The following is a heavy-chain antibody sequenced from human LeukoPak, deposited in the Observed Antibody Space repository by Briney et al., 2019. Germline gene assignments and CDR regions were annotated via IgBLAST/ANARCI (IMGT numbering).Heavy chain of an antibody. J-gene: IGHJ4*02. V-gene: IGHV4-59*01. CDR2: IYYSGST. CDR1: GGSISSYY. D-gene: IGHD3-3*01. CDR3: ARVDFWSAYYFDY. Sequence: SGTLSLTCTVSGGSISSYYCSWIRQPPGKGLEWIGYIYYSGSTNYNPSLKSRVTISVDTSKNQFSLKLSSVTAADTAVYYCARVDFWSAYYFDYWGQGTLVTVSS.